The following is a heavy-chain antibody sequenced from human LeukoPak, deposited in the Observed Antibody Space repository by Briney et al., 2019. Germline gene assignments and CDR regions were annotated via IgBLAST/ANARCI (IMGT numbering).Heavy chain of an antibody. J-gene: IGHJ3*02. CDR3: ASHDYEAFDI. Sequence: GGSLRLSCAASGFTFSSYSMNWVRQAPGKGLEWVSYISSSSTIYYADSVKGRFTISRDNAKNSLYLQMNSLRAEHTAVYYCASHDYEAFDIWGQGTMVTVSS. CDR2: ISSSSTI. D-gene: IGHD4-17*01. CDR1: GFTFSSYS. V-gene: IGHV3-48*01.